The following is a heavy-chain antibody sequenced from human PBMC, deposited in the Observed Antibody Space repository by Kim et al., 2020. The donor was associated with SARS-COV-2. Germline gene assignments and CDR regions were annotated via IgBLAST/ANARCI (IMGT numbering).Heavy chain of an antibody. CDR3: VKERGKSGPTTMDV. D-gene: IGHD1-7*01. CDR1: GFSFSSYA. J-gene: IGHJ6*02. Sequence: GGSLRLSCEASGFSFSSYAMNWVRQAPGKGLEWVSTISGGGDSTYYADSVKGRFTFSRDNSKNTLYLQMNSLRAEDTAVYYCVKERGKSGPTTMDVWGQGTTVTVSS. CDR2: ISGGGDST. V-gene: IGHV3-23*01.